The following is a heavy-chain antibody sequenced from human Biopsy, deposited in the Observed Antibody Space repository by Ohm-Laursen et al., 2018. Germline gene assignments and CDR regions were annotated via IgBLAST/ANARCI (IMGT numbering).Heavy chain of an antibody. Sequence: SQTLSLTCTVSGDSISSDFWSWIRQPPGKGLEWIGYISYTGDTNYNPSLESRITISLDTSKNQFSLMLSSVTAADTAVYYCARSNGYGDYRFDDWGQGTLVTVAS. CDR2: ISYTGDT. D-gene: IGHD4-11*01. J-gene: IGHJ4*02. V-gene: IGHV4-59*01. CDR3: ARSNGYGDYRFDD. CDR1: GDSISSDF.